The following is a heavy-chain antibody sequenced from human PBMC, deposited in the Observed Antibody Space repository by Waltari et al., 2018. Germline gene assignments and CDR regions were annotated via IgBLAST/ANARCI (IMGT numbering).Heavy chain of an antibody. CDR1: GFSCRRYW. V-gene: IGHV3-74*01. CDR2: ITSDGSNT. Sequence: EVQLVESGGGLVQPGGSLRLSWSASGFSCRRYWMYWVRQAPGTGLAWVSHITSDGSNTGYADSVKGRFTISRDNAKNTLYMEMNSLRDEDTAVYYCVRDRGMDAWGQGTTVTVSS. J-gene: IGHJ6*02. CDR3: VRDRGMDA.